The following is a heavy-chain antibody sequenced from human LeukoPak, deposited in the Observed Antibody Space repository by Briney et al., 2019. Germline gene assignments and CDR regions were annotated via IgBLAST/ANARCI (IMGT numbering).Heavy chain of an antibody. J-gene: IGHJ6*02. V-gene: IGHV4-4*07. D-gene: IGHD1-14*01. CDR3: ARQPPQYYAMDV. CDR2: IYTSGST. Sequence: SETLSLTCTVSGGSFSNYYWSWIRQPAGKGLEWIGRIYTSGSTNYNPSVKSRVTMSVDTSNNQFSLKLTSVTAADTAVYYCARQPPQYYAMDVWGQGTTVTVSS. CDR1: GGSFSNYY.